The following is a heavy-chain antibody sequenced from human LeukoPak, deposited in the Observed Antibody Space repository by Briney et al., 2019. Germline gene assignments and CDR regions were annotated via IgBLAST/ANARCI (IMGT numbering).Heavy chain of an antibody. V-gene: IGHV3-23*01. Sequence: AGGSLSLSCAASGFIFIDYGMSWVRQAPGKGLEWVSVISGSGSSTYYADSVKGRFTISRDNTKNTLFLQMNSLRAEDTAVYYCARGARYSYFDYWGQGTLVTVSS. CDR1: GFIFIDYG. J-gene: IGHJ4*02. CDR2: ISGSGSST. CDR3: ARGARYSYFDY. D-gene: IGHD1-1*01.